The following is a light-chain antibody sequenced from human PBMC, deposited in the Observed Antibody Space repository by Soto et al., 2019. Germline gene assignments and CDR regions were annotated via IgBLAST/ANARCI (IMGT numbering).Light chain of an antibody. CDR1: QSVRSY. CDR3: QQRSNWLT. Sequence: TQSPATLSLFPGARAPLSCRASQSVRSYLAWYQQKPGQAPRLLIYDASNRATGIPARFSGSGSGTDFTLTISSLEPEDFAVYYCQQRSNWLTFGGGTKVDIK. CDR2: DAS. V-gene: IGKV3-11*01. J-gene: IGKJ4*01.